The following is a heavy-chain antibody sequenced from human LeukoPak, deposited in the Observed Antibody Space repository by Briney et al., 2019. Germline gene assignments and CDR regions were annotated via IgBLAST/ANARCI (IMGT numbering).Heavy chain of an antibody. D-gene: IGHD5-18*01. V-gene: IGHV4-61*02. CDR1: GGSISSSSYY. J-gene: IGHJ4*02. Sequence: SETLSLTCTVSGGSISSSSYYWGWIRQPAGKGLEWIGRIYTSGSTNYNPSLKSRVTISVDTSKNQFSLKLSSVTAADTAVYYCARDRGYSYGIDYWGQGTLVTVSS. CDR3: ARDRGYSYGIDY. CDR2: IYTSGST.